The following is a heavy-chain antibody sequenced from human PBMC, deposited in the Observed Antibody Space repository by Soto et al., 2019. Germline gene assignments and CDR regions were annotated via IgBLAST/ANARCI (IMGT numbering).Heavy chain of an antibody. V-gene: IGHV3-33*01. Sequence: VQLVESGGGVVQPGRSLRLSCAASGFTFSSYGMHWVRQAPGKGLEWVAVIWYDGSNKYYADSVKGRFTISRDNSKNTLYLQMNSLRAEDTAVYYCARENYCSGGSCYSGDYWGQGTLVTVSS. CDR1: GFTFSSYG. CDR2: IWYDGSNK. CDR3: ARENYCSGGSCYSGDY. D-gene: IGHD2-15*01. J-gene: IGHJ4*02.